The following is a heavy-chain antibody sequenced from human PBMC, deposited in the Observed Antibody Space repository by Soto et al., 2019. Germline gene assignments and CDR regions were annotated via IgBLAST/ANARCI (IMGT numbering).Heavy chain of an antibody. J-gene: IGHJ4*02. CDR1: GFTFRTYA. CDR2: ITGGGGST. V-gene: IGHV3-23*01. Sequence: GGSLRLSCAGSGFTFRTYAMSWVRQAPGKGLEWVSAITGGGGSTYHADSVKGRFTISRDNSKNTLYLQMNSLRAEDTAIYYCAKGSANASPYYFDFWGQGTPVTVPQ. CDR3: AKGSANASPYYFDF.